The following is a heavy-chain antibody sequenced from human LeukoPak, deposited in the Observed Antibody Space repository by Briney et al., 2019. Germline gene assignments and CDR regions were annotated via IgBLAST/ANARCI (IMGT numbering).Heavy chain of an antibody. V-gene: IGHV4-39*01. Sequence: SETLSLTCTVSGGSISISSYYWGWIRQPPGKGLEWIGSIYYSGSTYYNPSLKIRLTISIDTSKNQFSLKLSSVTAADTAVYYCARHAMRTYDSSGYYLYWGQGTLVTVSS. D-gene: IGHD3-22*01. J-gene: IGHJ4*02. CDR2: IYYSGST. CDR3: ARHAMRTYDSSGYYLY. CDR1: GGSISISSYY.